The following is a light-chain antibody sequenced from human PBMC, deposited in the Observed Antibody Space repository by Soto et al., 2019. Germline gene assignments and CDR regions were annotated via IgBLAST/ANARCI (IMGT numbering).Light chain of an antibody. J-gene: IGKJ2*01. CDR1: QSISRW. Sequence: DIQMTQSPSTLSASVGDRVTVTCRASQSISRWLAWYQQKPGKAPKLLIYDASNLESGVPSRFSGRGSGTEFTLTISSLQPDDFATYYCQQSNSWPSAYTFGQGTKLEIK. CDR2: DAS. CDR3: QQSNSWPSAYT. V-gene: IGKV1-5*01.